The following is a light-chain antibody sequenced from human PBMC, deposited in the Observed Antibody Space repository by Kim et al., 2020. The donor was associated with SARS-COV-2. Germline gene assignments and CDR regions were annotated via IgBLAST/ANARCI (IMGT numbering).Light chain of an antibody. CDR3: QTWDSSGV. J-gene: IGLJ2*01. CDR2: RDS. CDR1: KLGDKY. Sequence: SYELTQPPSVSVSPGQTASITCSGDKLGDKYTCWYQQKPGQSPVLVIYRDSRRPSGIPERFSGSNSRNTATLTISGTQAMDEADYYCQTWDSSGVFGGGT. V-gene: IGLV3-1*01.